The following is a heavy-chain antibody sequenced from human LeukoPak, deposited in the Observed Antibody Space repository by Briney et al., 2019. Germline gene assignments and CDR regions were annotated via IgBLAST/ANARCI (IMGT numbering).Heavy chain of an antibody. J-gene: IGHJ5*02. CDR2: IKQDGTDK. D-gene: IGHD2-21*01. Sequence: GGSLRLSCAASGFIFTNYSMSWVRQAPGKGLDWVANIKQDGTDKYYVDSVKGRFTISRDNAKNLLYLQMNSLRAEDTAVYYCAPQQAYSPYNWFDPWGQGTLVTVSS. V-gene: IGHV3-7*01. CDR3: APQQAYSPYNWFDP. CDR1: GFIFTNYS.